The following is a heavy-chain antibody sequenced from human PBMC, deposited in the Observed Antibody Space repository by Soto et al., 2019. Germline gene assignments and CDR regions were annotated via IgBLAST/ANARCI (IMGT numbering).Heavy chain of an antibody. D-gene: IGHD6-19*01. Sequence: GGSLRLSCAASGFTFSSYSMNWVRQAPGKGLEWVSSISSSSSYIYYADSVKGRFTISRDNAKNSLYLQMNSLRAEDTAVYYCARNLAGSGWYVYWGQGTLVTVSS. V-gene: IGHV3-21*01. CDR1: GFTFSSYS. CDR3: ARNLAGSGWYVY. CDR2: ISSSSSYI. J-gene: IGHJ4*02.